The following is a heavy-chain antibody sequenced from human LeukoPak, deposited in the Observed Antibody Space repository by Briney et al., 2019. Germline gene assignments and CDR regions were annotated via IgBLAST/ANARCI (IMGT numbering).Heavy chain of an antibody. D-gene: IGHD1-26*01. Sequence: SETLSLTCAVYGESFSGHYRSWIRQPPGKGLEWIGEINHSGSTNYDPSLKSRVSISVDTSKNQFSLKLSSVTAADTAVYYCARGEVGADRNFDNWGQGTLVTVSS. CDR2: INHSGST. CDR3: ARGEVGADRNFDN. CDR1: GESFSGHY. J-gene: IGHJ4*02. V-gene: IGHV4-34*01.